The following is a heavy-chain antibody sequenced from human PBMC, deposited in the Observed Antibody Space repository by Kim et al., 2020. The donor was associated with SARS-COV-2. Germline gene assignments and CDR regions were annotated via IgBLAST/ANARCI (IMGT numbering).Heavy chain of an antibody. CDR2: INAGNGNP. V-gene: IGHV1-3*01. CDR3: ARDRDSGSYGFDY. CDR1: GYTFTSYA. J-gene: IGHJ4*02. Sequence: ASVKVSCKASGYTFTSYAMHWVRQAPGQRLEWMGWINAGNGNPKYSQKFQGRVTITRDTSASTAYMELSSLRSEDTAVYYCARDRDSGSYGFDYWGQGTLVTVSS. D-gene: IGHD1-26*01.